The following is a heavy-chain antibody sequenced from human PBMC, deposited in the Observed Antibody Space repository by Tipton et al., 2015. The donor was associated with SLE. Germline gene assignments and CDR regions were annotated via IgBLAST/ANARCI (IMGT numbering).Heavy chain of an antibody. J-gene: IGHJ4*02. V-gene: IGHV4-61*09. CDR1: GGSISSGSYY. CDR2: IYTSGST. Sequence: LRLSCTVSGGSISSGSYYWSWIRQPAGKGLEWIGYIYTSGSTNYNPSLKSRVTISVDTSKNQFSLKLSSVTAADTAVYYCARWGIAAGGFDYWGQGTLVTVSS. D-gene: IGHD6-13*01. CDR3: ARWGIAAGGFDY.